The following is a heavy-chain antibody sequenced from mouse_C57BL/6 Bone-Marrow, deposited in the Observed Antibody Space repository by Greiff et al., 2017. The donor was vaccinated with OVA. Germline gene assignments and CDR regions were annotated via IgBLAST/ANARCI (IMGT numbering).Heavy chain of an antibody. V-gene: IGHV1-20*01. Sequence: EVQLVESGPELVKPGDSVKISCKASGYSFTGYFMNWVMQSHGKSLEWIGRINPYNGDTFYNQKFKGKATLTEDKSSSTAHMELRSLTSEDSAVYECARKGAVVATNAMGDWGKGTSVTV. J-gene: IGHJ4*01. CDR3: ARKGAVVATNAMGD. CDR1: GYSFTGYF. CDR2: INPYNGDT. D-gene: IGHD1-1*01.